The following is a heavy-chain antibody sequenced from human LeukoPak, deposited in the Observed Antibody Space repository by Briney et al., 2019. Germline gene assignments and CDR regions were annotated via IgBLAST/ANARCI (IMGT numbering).Heavy chain of an antibody. CDR1: GGSISSYY. Sequence: SETLSITCTVSGGSISSYYWSWIRQPAGKGLEWIGRIYTSGSTNYNPSLKSRVTMSVDTSKNQFSLKLSSVTAADTAVYYCARGMDSSGYYALHYWGQGTLVTVSS. CDR2: IYTSGST. J-gene: IGHJ4*02. V-gene: IGHV4-4*07. D-gene: IGHD3-22*01. CDR3: ARGMDSSGYYALHY.